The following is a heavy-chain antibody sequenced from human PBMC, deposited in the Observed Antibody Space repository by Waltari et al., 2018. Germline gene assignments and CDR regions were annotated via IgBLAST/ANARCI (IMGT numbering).Heavy chain of an antibody. CDR1: GGSICSSSYY. CDR3: ARHPAMTIMLWYFDL. V-gene: IGHV4-39*01. CDR2: IYYSGST. D-gene: IGHD2-8*01. J-gene: IGHJ2*01. Sequence: QLQLQESGPGLVKPSETLSLTCTVSGGSICSSSYYWGWFRQPPGKGLEWSGSIYYSGSTYYNPSLKSRVTISVDTSKNQFSLKLSSVTAADTAVYYCARHPAMTIMLWYFDLWGRGTLVTVSS.